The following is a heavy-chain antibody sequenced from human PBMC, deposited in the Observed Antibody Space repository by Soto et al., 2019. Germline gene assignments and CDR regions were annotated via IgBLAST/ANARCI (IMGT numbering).Heavy chain of an antibody. J-gene: IGHJ4*02. Sequence: EVQLVETGGGLIQPGGSLRLSCAASGFTVSSNYMNWVRQAPGKGLEWVSVIYSGGSTYYADSVKGRFTISRDNSKNTLYLQMNSLRAEDTAVYYCARELGHTMIVVSWGQGTLVTVSS. CDR1: GFTVSSNY. CDR2: IYSGGST. CDR3: ARELGHTMIVVS. V-gene: IGHV3-53*02. D-gene: IGHD3-22*01.